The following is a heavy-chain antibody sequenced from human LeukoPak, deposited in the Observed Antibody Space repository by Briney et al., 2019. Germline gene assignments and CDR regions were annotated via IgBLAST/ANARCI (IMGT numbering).Heavy chain of an antibody. V-gene: IGHV3-23*01. CDR2: ISGSGGST. CDR1: GFTFSSYA. Sequence: GGSLRLSCAASGFTFSSYAMSWVRQAPGKGLEWVSAISGSGGSTYYAASVKGRFTISRDNSKNTLYLQMNSLRAEDTAVYYCAKARTYYDFWSGYFRDAFDIWGQGTMVTVSS. CDR3: AKARTYYDFWSGYFRDAFDI. J-gene: IGHJ3*02. D-gene: IGHD3-3*01.